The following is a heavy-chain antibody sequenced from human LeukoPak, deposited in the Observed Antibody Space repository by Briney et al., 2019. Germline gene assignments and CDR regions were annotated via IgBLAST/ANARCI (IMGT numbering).Heavy chain of an antibody. CDR2: ISSSSSTI. J-gene: IGHJ4*02. CDR1: GFTFSSYS. Sequence: GGSLRLSCEASGFTFSSYSMNWVGQAPGEGLEWVSYISSSSSTIYYADSVKGRFTISRDNAKNSLYLQMNSLRAEDTAVYYCARAPSSQYSSSLDYFDYWGQGTLVTVSS. D-gene: IGHD6-6*01. V-gene: IGHV3-48*01. CDR3: ARAPSSQYSSSLDYFDY.